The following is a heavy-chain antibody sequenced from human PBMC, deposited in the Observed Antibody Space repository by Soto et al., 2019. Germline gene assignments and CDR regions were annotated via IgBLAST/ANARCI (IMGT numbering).Heavy chain of an antibody. D-gene: IGHD3-10*01. CDR3: ASPYTMVRGVTMDYYYYGMDV. CDR1: GFTFSSYS. J-gene: IGHJ6*02. CDR2: ISSSSSYI. V-gene: IGHV3-21*01. Sequence: GGSLRLSCAASGFTFSSYSMNWVRQAPGKGLEWVSSISSSSSYIYYADSVKGRFTISRDNAKNSLYLQMNSLRAEDTAVYYCASPYTMVRGVTMDYYYYGMDVWGQGTTVTVS.